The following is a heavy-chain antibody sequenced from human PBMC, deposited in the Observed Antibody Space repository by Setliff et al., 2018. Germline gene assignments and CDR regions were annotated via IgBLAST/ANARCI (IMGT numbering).Heavy chain of an antibody. V-gene: IGHV1-69*13. J-gene: IGHJ6*02. Sequence: SVKVSCKSSGGTFSSSGITWVRQAPGQGLQWLGRFVPILGATNYAQNFQGRVTITADESTSTGYMELRSLRSDDTAMFYCARVVYYASGSSLSYGMDVWGQGTAVTVSS. CDR3: ARVVYYASGSSLSYGMDV. D-gene: IGHD3-10*01. CDR1: GGTFSSSG. CDR2: FVPILGAT.